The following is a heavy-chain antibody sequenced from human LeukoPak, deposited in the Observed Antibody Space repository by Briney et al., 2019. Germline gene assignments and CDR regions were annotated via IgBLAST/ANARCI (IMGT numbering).Heavy chain of an antibody. CDR1: GFAFSNYP. J-gene: IGHJ4*02. V-gene: IGHV3-23*01. CDR3: AKDWRADY. CDR2: ISDRGDST. Sequence: PGGSLRLSCAASGFAFSNYPMTWVRQAPGKGLEWVSAISDRGDSTKYADSVKGRFTISRDNSKNRLYLRMNSLRAEDTALYYCAKDWRADYWGQGTLVTVSS.